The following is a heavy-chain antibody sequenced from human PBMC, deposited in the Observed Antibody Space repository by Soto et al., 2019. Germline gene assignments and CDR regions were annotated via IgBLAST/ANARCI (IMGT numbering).Heavy chain of an antibody. D-gene: IGHD2-21*02. Sequence: GWSLRLSCAASGFTFSAYAFHWVRQAPGKGLEWLSVISYDGRKTHYADSVEGRFIISRDSSKKTAYLQMNSLRGDDTAVYFGATDPVAVTGSFIDSWGQGSLVTVSS. V-gene: IGHV3-30-3*01. J-gene: IGHJ4*02. CDR2: ISYDGRKT. CDR1: GFTFSAYA. CDR3: ATDPVAVTGSFIDS.